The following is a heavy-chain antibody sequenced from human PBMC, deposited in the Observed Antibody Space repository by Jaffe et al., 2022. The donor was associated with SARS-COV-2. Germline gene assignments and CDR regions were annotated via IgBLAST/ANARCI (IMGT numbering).Heavy chain of an antibody. D-gene: IGHD5-18*01. CDR2: ISSSSSTI. Sequence: EVQLVESGGGLVQPGGSLRLSCAASGFTFSSYSMNWVRQAPGKGLEWVSYISSSSSTIYYADSVKGRFTISRDNAKNSLYLQMNSLRDEDTAVYYCARAPTATRPANPGYYGMDVWGQGTTVTVSS. CDR1: GFTFSSYS. J-gene: IGHJ6*02. CDR3: ARAPTATRPANPGYYGMDV. V-gene: IGHV3-48*02.